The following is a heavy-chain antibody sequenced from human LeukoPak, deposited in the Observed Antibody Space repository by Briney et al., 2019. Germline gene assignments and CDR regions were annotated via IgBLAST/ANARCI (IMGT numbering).Heavy chain of an antibody. Sequence: ASVKVSCKDSGYTFTSYDINWVRQATGQGLEWMGWMNPNSGNTGYAQKFQGRVTITRNTSISTAYMELSSLRSEDTAVYYCARNRPYDFWSGYLGGYYYYMDVWGKGTTVTVSS. J-gene: IGHJ6*03. CDR3: ARNRPYDFWSGYLGGYYYYMDV. D-gene: IGHD3-3*01. CDR1: GYTFTSYD. V-gene: IGHV1-8*03. CDR2: MNPNSGNT.